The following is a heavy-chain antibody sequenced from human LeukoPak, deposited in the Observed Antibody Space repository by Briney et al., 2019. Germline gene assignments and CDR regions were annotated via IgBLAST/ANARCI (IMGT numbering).Heavy chain of an antibody. V-gene: IGHV3-21*01. CDR3: ARDMGSSWPHHAFDI. CDR1: GFTFSSYS. J-gene: IGHJ3*02. CDR2: ISSSSSYI. D-gene: IGHD6-13*01. Sequence: GGSLRLSCAASGFTFSSYSMNWVRQAPGKGLEWVSSISSSSSYIYYADSVKGRFTISRDNTKNSLYLQMNSLRAEDTAVYYCARDMGSSWPHHAFDIWGQGTMVTVSS.